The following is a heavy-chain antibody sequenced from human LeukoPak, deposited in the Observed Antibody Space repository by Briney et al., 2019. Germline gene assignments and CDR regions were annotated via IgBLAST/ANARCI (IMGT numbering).Heavy chain of an antibody. CDR2: ISWNSGSI. D-gene: IGHD2-2*01. CDR1: GFTFSSYA. Sequence: PGGSLRLSCAASGFTFSSYAMSWVRQAPGKGLEWVSGISWNSGSIGYADSVKGRFTISRDNAKNSLYLQMNSLRAEDMALYYCAKDHCSSTSCMGFDYWGQRTLVTVSS. CDR3: AKDHCSSTSCMGFDY. J-gene: IGHJ4*02. V-gene: IGHV3-9*03.